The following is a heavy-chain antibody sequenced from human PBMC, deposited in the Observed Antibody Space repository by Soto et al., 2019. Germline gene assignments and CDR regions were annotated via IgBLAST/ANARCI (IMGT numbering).Heavy chain of an antibody. CDR3: ARDQGHGSGSYYNRENYYMDV. Sequence: SVTVSCKTSGGTISSYTVSWVRQAPGQGLEWMGRIIPILGIANYAQKFQGRVTITADKSTSTAYMELSSLRSEDTAVYYCARDQGHGSGSYYNRENYYMDVWGKGTTVTVSS. D-gene: IGHD3-10*01. CDR1: GGTISSYT. CDR2: IIPILGIA. V-gene: IGHV1-69*04. J-gene: IGHJ6*03.